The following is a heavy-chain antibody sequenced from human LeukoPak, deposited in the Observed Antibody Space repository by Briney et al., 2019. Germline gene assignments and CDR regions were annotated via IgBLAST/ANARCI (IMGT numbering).Heavy chain of an antibody. Sequence: ASVKVSCKVSGYTLTELSMHWVRQAPGKGLEWMGGFDPEDGETIYAQKFQGRVTMTEDTSTDTAYMELSSLRSEDTAVYYCATDLPRTYYDFWSGPSDFQHWGQGTLVTVSS. V-gene: IGHV1-24*01. D-gene: IGHD3-3*01. CDR2: FDPEDGET. CDR1: GYTLTELS. J-gene: IGHJ1*01. CDR3: ATDLPRTYYDFWSGPSDFQH.